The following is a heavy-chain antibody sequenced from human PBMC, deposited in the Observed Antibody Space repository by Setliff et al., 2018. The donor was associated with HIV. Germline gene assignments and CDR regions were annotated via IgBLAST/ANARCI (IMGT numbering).Heavy chain of an antibody. J-gene: IGHJ4*02. D-gene: IGHD2-21*02. CDR1: GFSFSAYG. V-gene: IGHV3-30*02. Sequence: PGGSLRLSCVASGFSFSAYGMYWIRQAPGKGLEWVAFIWYDGSKKYYADSVKGRFTISRDNSKNTLYLQMNSLRIEDTAVYYCVKGFECGGDCYSAFDYWGQGNLVTVSP. CDR2: IWYDGSKK. CDR3: VKGFECGGDCYSAFDY.